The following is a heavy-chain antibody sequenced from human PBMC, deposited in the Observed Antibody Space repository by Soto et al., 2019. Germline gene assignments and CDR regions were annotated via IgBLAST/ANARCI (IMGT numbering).Heavy chain of an antibody. V-gene: IGHV3-23*01. D-gene: IGHD2-2*01. Sequence: EVQLLESGGGLVQPGGSLRLSCGASGFTFSTYAMSWFRQAPWKCLEWVSSISGSGCGTDYADSVIGRFTVSRDNYKYQLYLQMNSLRAEDTAVYYCAKDRYCSTTSCYYGDFDYWGQGTLVTVSS. J-gene: IGHJ4*02. CDR1: GFTFSTYA. CDR3: AKDRYCSTTSCYYGDFDY. CDR2: ISGSGCGT.